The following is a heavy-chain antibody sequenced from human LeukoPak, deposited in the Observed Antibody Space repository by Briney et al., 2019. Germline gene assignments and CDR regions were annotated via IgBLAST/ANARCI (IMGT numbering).Heavy chain of an antibody. CDR2: IYYSGST. Sequence: KPSVTLSLTCTVSGGPISSYYWSWIRQPPGKGLEWIGYIYYSGSTNYNPSLKSRVTISVDTSKNQFSLKLSSVTAADTAVYYCARDHGYSYDLIHYYYYMDVWGKGTTVTVSS. CDR3: ARDHGYSYDLIHYYYYMDV. CDR1: GGPISSYY. J-gene: IGHJ6*03. V-gene: IGHV4-59*01. D-gene: IGHD5-18*01.